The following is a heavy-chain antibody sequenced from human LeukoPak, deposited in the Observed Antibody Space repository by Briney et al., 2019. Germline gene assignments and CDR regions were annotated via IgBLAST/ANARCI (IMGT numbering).Heavy chain of an antibody. V-gene: IGHV1-2*02. CDR1: GYTFTGYY. J-gene: IGHJ4*02. CDR3: AREKWLRLPSFDY. Sequence: ASVKVSCKASGYTFTGYYMHWARQAPGQGLEWMGWINPNSGGTNYAQKFQGRVTMTRDTSISTAYMELSRLRSDDTAVYYCAREKWLRLPSFDYWGQGTLVTVSS. D-gene: IGHD5-12*01. CDR2: INPNSGGT.